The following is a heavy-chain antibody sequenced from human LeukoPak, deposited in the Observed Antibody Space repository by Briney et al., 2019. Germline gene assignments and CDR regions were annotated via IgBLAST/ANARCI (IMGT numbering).Heavy chain of an antibody. J-gene: IGHJ4*02. V-gene: IGHV3-73*01. CDR3: TRHVWSGGDYYGSGSYMVY. CDR2: IRSKANSYAT. Sequence: GGSLKLSCAASGFTFSGSAMHWVRQASGKGLEWVGRIRSKANSYATAYAASVKGRFTISRDDSKNTAYLQMNSLKTEDTAVYYCTRHVWSGGDYYGSGSYMVYWGQGTLVTVSP. D-gene: IGHD3-10*01. CDR1: GFTFSGSA.